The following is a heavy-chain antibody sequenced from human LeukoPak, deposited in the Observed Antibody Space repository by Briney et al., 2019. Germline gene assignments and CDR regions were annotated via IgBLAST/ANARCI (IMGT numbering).Heavy chain of an antibody. V-gene: IGHV3-30*18. CDR1: GFTFSSYG. Sequence: PGRSLRLSCAASGFTFSSYGMHWVRQAPGKGLEWVAVISYDGSNKYYADSVKGRFTISRDNSKNTLYLQMNSLRAEDTAVYYCAKQGSGWYGYYYYGMDVWGQGTTVTVSS. CDR3: AKQGSGWYGYYYYGMDV. J-gene: IGHJ6*02. D-gene: IGHD6-19*01. CDR2: ISYDGSNK.